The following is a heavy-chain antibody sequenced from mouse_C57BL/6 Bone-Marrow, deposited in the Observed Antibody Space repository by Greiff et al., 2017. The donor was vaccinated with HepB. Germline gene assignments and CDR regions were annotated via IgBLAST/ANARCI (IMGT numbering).Heavy chain of an antibody. CDR3: ARDGYVPWFAY. CDR2: IDPSDSYT. Sequence: QVQLQQPGAELVMPGASVKLSCKASGYTFTSYWMHWVKQRPGQGLAWIGEIDPSDSYTNYNQKFKGKSTFTVDKSYSTAYMQLSSLTSEDSAVYYCARDGYVPWFAYWGQGTLVTVSA. V-gene: IGHV1-69*01. CDR1: GYTFTSYW. J-gene: IGHJ3*01. D-gene: IGHD2-2*01.